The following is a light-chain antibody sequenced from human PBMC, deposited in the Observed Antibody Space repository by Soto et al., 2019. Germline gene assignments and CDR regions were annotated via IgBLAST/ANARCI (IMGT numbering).Light chain of an antibody. Sequence: QSALTQPASVSGSPGQSITISCTGTSSDVAGYNYVSWYQHHPGKAPEVMIYGVSNRPSGVSNRFSGSKSGNTASLTISGLQTEDEADYFCTSYTSSDTVIFGGGTQLTVL. CDR1: SSDVAGYNY. CDR2: GVS. J-gene: IGLJ2*01. CDR3: TSYTSSDTVI. V-gene: IGLV2-14*01.